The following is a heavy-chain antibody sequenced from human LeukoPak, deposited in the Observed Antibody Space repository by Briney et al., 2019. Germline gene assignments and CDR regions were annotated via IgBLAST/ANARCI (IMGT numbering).Heavy chain of an antibody. J-gene: IGHJ4*02. Sequence: SETLSLTCTVSGGSISSYYWSWIRQPAGKGLEWIGRIYTSGSTNYNPSLKSRVTISADTSKNQLSLNLTSVTAADTAVYYCARETKLMGYSSGLGFNYWGQGTLVTVSS. CDR1: GGSISSYY. CDR3: ARETKLMGYSSGLGFNY. CDR2: IYTSGST. V-gene: IGHV4-4*07. D-gene: IGHD6-19*01.